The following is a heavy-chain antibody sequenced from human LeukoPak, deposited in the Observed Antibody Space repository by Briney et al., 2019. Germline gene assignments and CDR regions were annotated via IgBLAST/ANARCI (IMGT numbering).Heavy chain of an antibody. V-gene: IGHV4-59*08. Sequence: SETLSLTCTVSGGSISSYYWSWIRQPPGKGLEWIGYIYYRGSTDYNPSLKSRVIISVDTSKNQFALKLSSVTAADTAVYYCAKYSYCSGGACYPSHWGQGTLVTVSS. CDR2: IYYRGST. CDR3: AKYSYCSGGACYPSH. J-gene: IGHJ4*02. D-gene: IGHD2-15*01. CDR1: GGSISSYY.